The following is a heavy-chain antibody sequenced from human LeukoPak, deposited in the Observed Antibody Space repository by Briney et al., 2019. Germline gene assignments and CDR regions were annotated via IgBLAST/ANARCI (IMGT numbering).Heavy chain of an antibody. J-gene: IGHJ6*03. Sequence: GGSLRLSCAASGFTFSSYAMNWVRQAPGKAMEWVSSITSSGTYIFYADSVKGRFTISRDNAKNSLYLQMDSLGPEDTAVYYCARDPYSGNYGNDYYYYMDVWGKGTTVTISS. CDR3: ARDPYSGNYGNDYYYYMDV. D-gene: IGHD1-26*01. CDR2: ITSSGTYI. V-gene: IGHV3-21*01. CDR1: GFTFSSYA.